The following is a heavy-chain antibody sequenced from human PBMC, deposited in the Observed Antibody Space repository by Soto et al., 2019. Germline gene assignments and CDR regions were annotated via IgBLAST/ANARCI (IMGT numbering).Heavy chain of an antibody. CDR1: GLIVSGNY. J-gene: IGHJ3*02. Sequence: GGSLRLSCAASGLIVSGNYMSWVRQAPGKGLEWVSIMYSNGATFYADSVEGRFTMSRDNSGNTLFLQMSSLRVDDTAVYYCTSHGQSDSSNAFHIWGQGTLVTVSS. CDR3: TSHGQSDSSNAFHI. D-gene: IGHD6-6*01. CDR2: MYSNGAT. V-gene: IGHV3-53*01.